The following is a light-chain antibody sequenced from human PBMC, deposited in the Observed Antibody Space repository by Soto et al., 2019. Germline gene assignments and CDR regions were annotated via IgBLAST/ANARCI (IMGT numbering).Light chain of an antibody. CDR3: QKYNSAPLT. J-gene: IGKJ4*01. Sequence: DIQMTQSPPSLSSSVGDRVTITCRASQGMSIYLAWFQQKPGKVPKLLIYGASTLQSGVPSRFSGCGSGTDFTLTISSLQPEDVATYYCQKYNSAPLTFGVGTKVEIK. V-gene: IGKV1-27*01. CDR1: QGMSIY. CDR2: GAS.